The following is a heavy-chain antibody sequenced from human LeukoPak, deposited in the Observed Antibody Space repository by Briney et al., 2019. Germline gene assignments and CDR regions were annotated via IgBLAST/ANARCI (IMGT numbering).Heavy chain of an antibody. V-gene: IGHV3-74*01. Sequence: GGSLRLSCAASGFTFSRYWMHWVRQAPGKGLVWVSRINSDGSGTSYADSVKGRFTISRDNAKTTLYLQMNSLRAEDTAVYYCARALSDYDFDYWGQGTLVTVSS. CDR2: INSDGSGT. J-gene: IGHJ4*02. CDR3: ARALSDYDFDY. CDR1: GFTFSRYW. D-gene: IGHD4-17*01.